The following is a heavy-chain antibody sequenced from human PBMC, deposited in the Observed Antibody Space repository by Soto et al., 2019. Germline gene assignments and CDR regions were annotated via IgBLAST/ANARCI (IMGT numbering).Heavy chain of an antibody. D-gene: IGHD6-19*01. V-gene: IGHV4-34*01. CDR3: ARGDSSGWYDY. CDR2: INHSGST. Sequence: SETLSLTCAVYGGSFSGYYWSWIRQPPGKGLEWIGEINHSGSTNYNPSLKSRVTISVDTSKNQFSLKLSSVTAADTAVYYCARGDSSGWYDYWGQGTLVTVSS. J-gene: IGHJ4*02. CDR1: GGSFSGYY.